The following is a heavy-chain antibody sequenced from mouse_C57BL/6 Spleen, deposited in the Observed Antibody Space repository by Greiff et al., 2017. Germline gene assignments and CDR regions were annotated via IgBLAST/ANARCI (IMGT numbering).Heavy chain of an antibody. CDR2: ISSGGSYT. V-gene: IGHV5-6*01. CDR3: ARDGNYPFFDY. D-gene: IGHD2-1*01. CDR1: GFTFSSYG. J-gene: IGHJ2*01. Sequence: EVMLVESGGDLVKPGGSLKLSCAASGFTFSSYGMSWVRQTPDKRLEWVATISSGGSYTYYPDSVKGRFTISRDNAKNTLYLQMSSLKSEDTAMYYCARDGNYPFFDYWGQGTTLTVSS.